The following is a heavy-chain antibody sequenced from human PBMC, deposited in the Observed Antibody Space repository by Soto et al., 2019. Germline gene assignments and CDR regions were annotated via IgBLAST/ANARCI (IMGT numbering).Heavy chain of an antibody. V-gene: IGHV3-43*01. Sequence: GGSLRLSCAASGFTFDDYTMHWVRQAPGKGLEWVSLISWDVGSTYYADSVKGRFTISRDNSKNSLYLQMNSLRTEDTALYYCAKDSVDLNEYSSYFDYWGQGTLVTVSS. CDR1: GFTFDDYT. CDR2: ISWDVGST. J-gene: IGHJ4*02. CDR3: AKDSVDLNEYSSYFDY. D-gene: IGHD6-6*01.